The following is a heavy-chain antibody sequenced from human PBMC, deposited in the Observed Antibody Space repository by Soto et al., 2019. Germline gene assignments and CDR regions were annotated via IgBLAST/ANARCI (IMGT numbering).Heavy chain of an antibody. V-gene: IGHV1-18*01. CDR2: ISAYNGNT. D-gene: IGHD2-2*01. CDR3: ARDCSSTSCYLSWGATIYYYYGMDV. CDR1: GYTFTSYG. Sequence: GASVKVSCKASGYTFTSYGISWVRQAPGQGLEWMGWISAYNGNTNYAQKLQGRVTMTTDTSTSTAYMELRSLRSDDTAVYYCARDCSSTSCYLSWGATIYYYYGMDVWGQGTTVTVSS. J-gene: IGHJ6*02.